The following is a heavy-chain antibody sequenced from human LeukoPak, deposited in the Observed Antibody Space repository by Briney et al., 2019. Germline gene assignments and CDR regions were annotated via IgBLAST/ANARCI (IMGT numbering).Heavy chain of an antibody. V-gene: IGHV4-4*07. CDR3: ARDLPYYYDSKDAFDI. J-gene: IGHJ3*02. CDR2: IYTSGST. D-gene: IGHD3-22*01. CDR1: GGSISSYY. Sequence: SETLSLTCTVSGGSISSYYWSWIRQPAGKGLEWIGRIYTSGSTNYNPSLKSRVTMSVDTSKNQFSLKLSSVTAADTAVYYCARDLPYYYDSKDAFDIWGQGTMVTVSS.